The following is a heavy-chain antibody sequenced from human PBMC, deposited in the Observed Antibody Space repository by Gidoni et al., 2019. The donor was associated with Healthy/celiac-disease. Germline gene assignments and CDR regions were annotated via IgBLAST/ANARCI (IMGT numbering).Heavy chain of an antibody. CDR2: ISSSSSYI. D-gene: IGHD2-15*01. CDR3: ARDSNCSGGSCYGLGIDY. V-gene: IGHV3-21*01. Sequence: EVQLVESGGGLVKPGGSLRLSCAASGFTLRSYSMNWVRQAPGKGLEWVSSISSSSSYIYYADSVKGRFTISRDNAKNSLYLQMNSLRAEDTAVYYCARDSNCSGGSCYGLGIDYWGQGTLVTVSP. CDR1: GFTLRSYS. J-gene: IGHJ4*02.